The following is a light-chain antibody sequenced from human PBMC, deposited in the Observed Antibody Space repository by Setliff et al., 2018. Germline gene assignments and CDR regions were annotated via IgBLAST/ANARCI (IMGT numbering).Light chain of an antibody. V-gene: IGLV2-14*03. CDR3: SSYRSLGIG. Sequence: QSALTQPASVSGSPGQSISISCTGTSSDIGGYNYVSWYQQYPGKAPKLIIYDVTKRPPGVSNRFSGSKSGNTASLTISGLQGEDEGDYYCSSYRSLGIGFGGGTKVTVL. J-gene: IGLJ2*01. CDR1: SSDIGGYNY. CDR2: DVT.